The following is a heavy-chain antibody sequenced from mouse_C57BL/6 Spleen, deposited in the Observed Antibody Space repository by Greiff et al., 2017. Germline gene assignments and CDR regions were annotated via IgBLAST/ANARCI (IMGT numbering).Heavy chain of an antibody. Sequence: VKVIESGPGLVAPSQSLSITCTVSGFSLTSYGVHWVRQPPGKGLEWLVVIWSDGSTTYNSALKSRLSISKDNSKSQVFLKMNSLQTDDTAMYYCARQEIYYGYYAMDYWGQGTSVTVSS. CDR1: GFSLTSYG. D-gene: IGHD2-1*01. CDR3: ARQEIYYGYYAMDY. J-gene: IGHJ4*01. V-gene: IGHV2-6-1*01. CDR2: IWSDGST.